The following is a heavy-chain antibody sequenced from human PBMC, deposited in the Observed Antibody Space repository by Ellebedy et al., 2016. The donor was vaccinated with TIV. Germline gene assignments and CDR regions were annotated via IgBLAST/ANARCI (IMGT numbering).Heavy chain of an antibody. Sequence: GGSLRLSYEASGITVSDYFMNWVRQAPGKGLEWVSVLYKDGKSNYTDSVNGRFTVSRDNSKNTLYLQMDSLRAEDTAVYYCARDPGGGGDYGDNWFDPWGRGTVVTVSS. CDR2: LYKDGKS. CDR1: GITVSDYF. CDR3: ARDPGGGGDYGDNWFDP. V-gene: IGHV3-66*01. J-gene: IGHJ5*02. D-gene: IGHD4-17*01.